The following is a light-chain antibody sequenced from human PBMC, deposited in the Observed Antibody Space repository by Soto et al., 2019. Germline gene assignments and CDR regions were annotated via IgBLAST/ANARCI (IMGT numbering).Light chain of an antibody. CDR1: QSVSSY. V-gene: IGKV3-11*01. J-gene: IGKJ4*01. CDR3: PQRSNGPPLI. CDR2: DTS. Sequence: EIVLTQSPATLSLSPGERATLSCRASQSVSSYLAWYQQKPGQAPRLLIYDTSNRATGIPARFSGSGSGTDFPLTISSLEPEDFALYSCPQRSNGPPLIFGGGTKVEIK.